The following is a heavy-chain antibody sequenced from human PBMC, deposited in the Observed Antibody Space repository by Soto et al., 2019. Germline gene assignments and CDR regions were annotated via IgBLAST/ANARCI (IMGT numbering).Heavy chain of an antibody. J-gene: IGHJ3*02. D-gene: IGHD5-12*01. CDR1: GGSISSGGYY. CDR3: ARVGASGYEGEEAFDI. Sequence: QVQLQESGPGLVKPSQILSLTCTVSGGSISSGGYYWSWIRQHPGKGLEWIGYIYYSGSTYYNPSLKSRVTISVDTSKNQFSLKLSSVTAADTAVYYCARVGASGYEGEEAFDIWGQGIMVTVSS. V-gene: IGHV4-31*03. CDR2: IYYSGST.